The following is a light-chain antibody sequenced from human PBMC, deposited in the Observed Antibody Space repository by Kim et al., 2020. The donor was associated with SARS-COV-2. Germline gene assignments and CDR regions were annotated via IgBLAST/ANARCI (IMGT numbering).Light chain of an antibody. CDR2: DAS. CDR1: QDISNY. V-gene: IGKV1-33*01. CDR3: QQYDYLPPYT. Sequence: DIQMTQSPSSLSASVGDRVTITCQASQDISNYLNWYQQKPGKAPKLLIYDASNLETGVPSRFSGSGSGTDFTFTISSLRPEDAATYYCQQYDYLPPYTFGQGTKLEI. J-gene: IGKJ2*01.